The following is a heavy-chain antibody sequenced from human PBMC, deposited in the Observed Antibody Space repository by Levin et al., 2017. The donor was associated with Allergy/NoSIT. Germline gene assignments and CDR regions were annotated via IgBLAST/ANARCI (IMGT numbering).Heavy chain of an antibody. J-gene: IGHJ4*02. CDR1: GFSLSTSGVG. CDR3: ARQGYYFDY. CDR2: IFWDDDK. V-gene: IGHV2-5*02. Sequence: SGPTLVKPTQTLTLTCTFSGFSLSTSGVGVGWIRQPPGKALEWLALIFWDDDKRYSPSLKSRLMITKDTSKNQVVLTMTNMDPVDTGTYYCARQGYYFDYWGQGTLVTVSS.